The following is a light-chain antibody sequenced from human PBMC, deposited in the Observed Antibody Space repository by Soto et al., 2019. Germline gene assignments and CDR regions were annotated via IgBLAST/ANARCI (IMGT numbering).Light chain of an antibody. Sequence: QSVLTQPRSVSGSPGQSVTISCTGTSSDVGDYNYVSWYQQHPGKAPKLMIYDVSKRPSGVPDRLSGSKSGNTASLTISGLQAEDEGDYYCCSYAGSYTWVFGGGTKLTVL. V-gene: IGLV2-11*01. CDR3: CSYAGSYTWV. CDR1: SSDVGDYNY. J-gene: IGLJ3*02. CDR2: DVS.